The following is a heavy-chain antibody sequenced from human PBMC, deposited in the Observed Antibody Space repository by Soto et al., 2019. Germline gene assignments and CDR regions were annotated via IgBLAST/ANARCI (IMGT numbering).Heavy chain of an antibody. CDR1: GYSFTSYW. J-gene: IGHJ3*02. Sequence: GESLKISCKGSGYSFTSYWIGWVRQMPGKGLEWMGIIYPGDSDTRYSPSFQGQVTISADKSISTAYLQWSSLKASDTAMYYCARRYCSGGSCYLVEYGDYNDAFDIWGQGTMVTVSS. V-gene: IGHV5-51*01. D-gene: IGHD2-15*01. CDR3: ARRYCSGGSCYLVEYGDYNDAFDI. CDR2: IYPGDSDT.